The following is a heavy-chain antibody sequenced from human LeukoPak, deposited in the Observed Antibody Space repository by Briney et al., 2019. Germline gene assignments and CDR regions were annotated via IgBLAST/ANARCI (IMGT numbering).Heavy chain of an antibody. J-gene: IGHJ4*02. CDR2: ISSISTYR. CDR1: GFTFSTYG. Sequence: GGSPRLSCEASGFTFSTYGMIWVRQAPGKGPEWVSSISSISTYRHYADAVKGRFTISRDNTKNSLYLQMDSLRVEDTAVYYCARTHIPQYDFWTASIWGQGTLVAVSS. V-gene: IGHV3-21*01. CDR3: ARTHIPQYDFWTASI. D-gene: IGHD3-3*01.